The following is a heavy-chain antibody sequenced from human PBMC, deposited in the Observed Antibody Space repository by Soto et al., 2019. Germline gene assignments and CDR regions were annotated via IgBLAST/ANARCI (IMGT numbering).Heavy chain of an antibody. CDR1: GGSFSGYY. CDR3: ARAVFDGHTGD. CDR2: INHSGST. Sequence: QVQLQQWGAGLLKPSETLSLTCAVYGGSFSGYYWSWIRQPPGKGLEWIGEINHSGSTNYNPSLKSRVTISVDTSKNQFSLKLSSVTAADTAVYYCARAVFDGHTGDWGQGTLVTVSS. J-gene: IGHJ4*02. D-gene: IGHD3-9*01. V-gene: IGHV4-34*01.